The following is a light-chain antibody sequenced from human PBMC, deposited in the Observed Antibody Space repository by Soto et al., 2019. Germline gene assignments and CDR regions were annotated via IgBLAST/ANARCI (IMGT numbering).Light chain of an antibody. CDR2: EVS. V-gene: IGLV2-14*01. CDR3: SSYTSGSTLV. Sequence: QSALSQPASVSESPGQSITISCTGSSSDVGGYDYVSWYQQHPGKAPKLLPYEVSNWPPGVSSRFSGSKSGNTAFLTISGLRSEDEADYYCSSYTSGSTLVFGTGTKVTVL. J-gene: IGLJ1*01. CDR1: SSDVGGYDY.